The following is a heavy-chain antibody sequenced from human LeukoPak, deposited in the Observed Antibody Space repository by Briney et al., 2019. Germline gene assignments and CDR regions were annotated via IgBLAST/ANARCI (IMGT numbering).Heavy chain of an antibody. Sequence: GRSLRLSCAASGFTFSSYAMHWVRQAPGKGLEWVAVISYDGSNKYYADSVKGRFTISRDNSKNTLYLQMNSLRAEDTAVYYCAGDDYENAFDIWGQGTMVTVSS. CDR3: AGDDYENAFDI. CDR1: GFTFSSYA. D-gene: IGHD4-17*01. V-gene: IGHV3-30-3*01. J-gene: IGHJ3*02. CDR2: ISYDGSNK.